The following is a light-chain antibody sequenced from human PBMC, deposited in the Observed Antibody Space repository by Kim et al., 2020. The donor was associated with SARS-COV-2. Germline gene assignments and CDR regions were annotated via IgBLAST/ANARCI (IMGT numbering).Light chain of an antibody. Sequence: SSGERPTLSFRASQSVRSRYLTWYQQKPGQAPRLLIYDASNRATGIPDRFSGSGSGTDFTLTISRLEPEDFAVYYCQQYGNSPPTFGQGTKVDIK. V-gene: IGKV3-20*01. CDR1: QSVRSRY. CDR3: QQYGNSPPT. CDR2: DAS. J-gene: IGKJ1*01.